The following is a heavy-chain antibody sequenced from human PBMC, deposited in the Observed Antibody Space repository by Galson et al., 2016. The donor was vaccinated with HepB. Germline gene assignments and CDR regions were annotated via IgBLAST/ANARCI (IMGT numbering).Heavy chain of an antibody. CDR3: ARHGEAVAGIAFDY. J-gene: IGHJ4*02. CDR2: AYNSGGT. D-gene: IGHD6-19*01. Sequence: ETLSLTCAVSGDSITNNYWSWTRQRPGKGLEWLGFAYNSGGTNYNPSLQSRVTMSLDTSKNLFSLKLSSVTAADTAVYYCARHGEAVAGIAFDYWGQGTLVTVSS. V-gene: IGHV4-59*08. CDR1: GDSITNNY.